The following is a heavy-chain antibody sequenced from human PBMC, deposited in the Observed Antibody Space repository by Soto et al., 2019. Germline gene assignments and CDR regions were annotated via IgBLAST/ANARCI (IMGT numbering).Heavy chain of an antibody. D-gene: IGHD2-2*01. CDR2: INPNSGGT. J-gene: IGHJ5*02. CDR1: GYTFTGYY. V-gene: IGHV1-2*04. CDR3: ARDIVLVPAASDGFDP. Sequence: ASVKVSCKASGYTFTGYYMHWVRQAPGQGLEWMGWINPNSGGTNYAQKFQGWVTMTRDTSISTAYMELSRLRSDDTAVYYCARDIVLVPAASDGFDPWGQGTLVTVS.